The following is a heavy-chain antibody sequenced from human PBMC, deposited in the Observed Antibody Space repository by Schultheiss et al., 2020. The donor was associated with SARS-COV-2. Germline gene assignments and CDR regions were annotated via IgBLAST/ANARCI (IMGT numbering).Heavy chain of an antibody. J-gene: IGHJ4*02. CDR3: ARGFWSGYKSNY. CDR1: GGSISSGGYY. Sequence: SETLSLTCAVSGGSISSGGYYWIWIRQHPGKGLEWIGYIYYSGSTYYNPSLKSRVTISVDTSKNQFSLKLSSVTAADTAVYYCARGFWSGYKSNYWGQGTLVTVSS. CDR2: IYYSGST. V-gene: IGHV4-31*11. D-gene: IGHD3-3*01.